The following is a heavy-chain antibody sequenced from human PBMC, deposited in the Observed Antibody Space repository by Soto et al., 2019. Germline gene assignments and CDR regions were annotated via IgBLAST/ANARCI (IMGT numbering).Heavy chain of an antibody. V-gene: IGHV3-33*01. D-gene: IGHD2-2*01. CDR3: ARSDRRCSPNCVEVADY. CDR1: GFTFSSYG. J-gene: IGHJ4*02. Sequence: QVQLVESGGGVVQPGRSLRLSCAASGFTFSSYGMHWVRQAPGKGLERVAVIWYDGRNKYYADSVKGRFTISRDNSQNTLYLQMNSLRAEDTDVYYCARSDRRCSPNCVEVADYWGQGTLVTVSS. CDR2: IWYDGRNK.